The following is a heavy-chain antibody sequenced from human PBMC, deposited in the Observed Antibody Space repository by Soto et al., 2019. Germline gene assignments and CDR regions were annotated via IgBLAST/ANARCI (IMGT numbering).Heavy chain of an antibody. J-gene: IGHJ4*02. CDR2: INPTLSMS. CDR3: ATNYGSGYRAFDF. Sequence: SVKVSCKASGDTFSFYTINWVRQAPGLGLEWLGRINPTLSMSNYAQYFQGRVTITADKSTSTAYMELSSLRSEDTAMYYCATNYGSGYRAFDFWGQGALVTVSS. D-gene: IGHD3-10*01. V-gene: IGHV1-69*02. CDR1: GDTFSFYT.